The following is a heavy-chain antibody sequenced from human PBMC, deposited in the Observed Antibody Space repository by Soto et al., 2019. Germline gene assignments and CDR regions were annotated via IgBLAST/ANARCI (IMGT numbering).Heavy chain of an antibody. J-gene: IGHJ6*02. CDR2: ISYDGSFV. CDR3: AKERGRNRNFAMDV. CDR1: GLTFSDYG. V-gene: IGHV3-30*18. D-gene: IGHD1-1*01. Sequence: QVHLVESGGGVVQPGGSLRLSCVVSGLTFSDYGFHWVRQAPGKGLDWVAAISYDGSFVYYADSVRGRFTFSRDNSRNTLDLQMNTLRHEDTAVYYCAKERGRNRNFAMDVWGQGTSVTVSS.